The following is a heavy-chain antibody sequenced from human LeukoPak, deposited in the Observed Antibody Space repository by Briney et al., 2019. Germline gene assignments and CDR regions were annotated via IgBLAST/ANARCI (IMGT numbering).Heavy chain of an antibody. D-gene: IGHD1-26*01. J-gene: IGHJ4*02. Sequence: ASVKVSCKVSGYTLTELSMHWVRQAPGKGLEWMGGFDPEDGETIYAQKFQGRVTMTEDTSTDTAYMELSSLRSEDTAVYYCARDSAGIVGAWYYFDYWGQGTLVTVSS. CDR1: GYTLTELS. CDR3: ARDSAGIVGAWYYFDY. V-gene: IGHV1-24*01. CDR2: FDPEDGET.